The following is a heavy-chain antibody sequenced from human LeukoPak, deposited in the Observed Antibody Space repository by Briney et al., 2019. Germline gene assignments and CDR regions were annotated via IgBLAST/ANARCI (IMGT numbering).Heavy chain of an antibody. D-gene: IGHD3-10*01. J-gene: IGHJ5*02. V-gene: IGHV4-34*01. Sequence: PSETLSLTCAVYGGSFSGYYWSWIRQPPGKGLEWIREINHSGSTNYNPSLKSRVTISVDTSKNQFSLKLSSVTAADTAVYYCARGRGWFGELRKRWFDPWGQGTQVTVSS. CDR2: INHSGST. CDR3: ARGRGWFGELRKRWFDP. CDR1: GGSFSGYY.